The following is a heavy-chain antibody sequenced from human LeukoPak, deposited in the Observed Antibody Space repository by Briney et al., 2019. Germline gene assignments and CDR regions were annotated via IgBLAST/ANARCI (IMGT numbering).Heavy chain of an antibody. J-gene: IGHJ4*02. D-gene: IGHD3-22*01. CDR1: GYTFTSYY. V-gene: IGHV1-46*01. CDR2: INPSGGST. CDR3: ARVGFHKYGYYDSSGYSQIDY. Sequence: ASVKVSCKASGYTFTSYYMHWVRQAPGQGLEWMGIINPSGGSTSYAQKFQGRVTMTRDMSTSTVYMELSSLRSEDTAVYYCARVGFHKYGYYDSSGYSQIDYWGQGTLVTVSS.